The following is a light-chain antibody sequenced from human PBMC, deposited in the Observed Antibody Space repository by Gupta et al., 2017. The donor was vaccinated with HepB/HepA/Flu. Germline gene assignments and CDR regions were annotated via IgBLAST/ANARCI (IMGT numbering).Light chain of an antibody. CDR3: QAWDSSIVV. V-gene: IGLV3-1*01. J-gene: IGLJ2*01. CDR2: QDS. Sequence: SYALTHPPSVSVSPGQTASITCSGDKLGDRYACWYQQKPGQYHVLVIYQDSKRPSGIPGRFSGSNSGNTATLTISGTQAMDEDDYYCQAWDSSIVVFGGGTKLTAL. CDR1: KLGDRY.